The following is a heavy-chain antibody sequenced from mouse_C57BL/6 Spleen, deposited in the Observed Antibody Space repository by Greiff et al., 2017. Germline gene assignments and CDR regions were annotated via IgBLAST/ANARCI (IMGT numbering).Heavy chain of an antibody. CDR1: GYTFTGYW. CDR2: ILPGSGST. J-gene: IGHJ4*01. CDR3: ERRAAAQAYAMDY. V-gene: IGHV1-9*01. Sequence: QVQLKQSGAELMKPGASVKLSCKATGYTFTGYWIEWVKQRPGHGLEWIGEILPGSGSTNYNEKFKGKATFTADASSNTAYMQLSSLPTEDSAIFYFERRAAAQAYAMDYWGKGTSVTAST. D-gene: IGHD3-2*02.